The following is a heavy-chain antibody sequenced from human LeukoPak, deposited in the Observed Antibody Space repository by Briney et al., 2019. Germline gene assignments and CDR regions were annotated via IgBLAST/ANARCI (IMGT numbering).Heavy chain of an antibody. J-gene: IGHJ4*02. CDR1: GFTFSSYW. V-gene: IGHV3-7*01. D-gene: IGHD3-22*01. CDR2: IKQDGSEK. Sequence: PGGSLRLSCAASGFTFSSYWMSWVRQAPGKGLEWVANIKQDGSEKYYVDSVKGRFTISRDNAKNSLYLQMNSLRAEDTAVYYCAKDRTYYYDSSGYLFDYWGQGTLVTVSS. CDR3: AKDRTYYYDSSGYLFDY.